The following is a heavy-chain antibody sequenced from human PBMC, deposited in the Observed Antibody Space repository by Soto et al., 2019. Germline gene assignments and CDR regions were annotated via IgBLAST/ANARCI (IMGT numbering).Heavy chain of an antibody. J-gene: IGHJ5*02. CDR1: GYTFTGYY. D-gene: IGHD1-26*01. V-gene: IGHV1-2*02. Sequence: ASVKVSCKASGYTFTGYYMHWVRQAPGQGLEWMGWINPNSGGTNYAQKFQGGVTMTRDTSISTAYMELSRLRSDDTAVYYCARVPPYIGSYRLYNWFEPWGQGTPVTVSS. CDR3: ARVPPYIGSYRLYNWFEP. CDR2: INPNSGGT.